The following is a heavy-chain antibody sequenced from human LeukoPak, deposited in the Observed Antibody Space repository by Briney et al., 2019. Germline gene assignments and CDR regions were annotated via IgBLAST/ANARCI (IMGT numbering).Heavy chain of an antibody. D-gene: IGHD4-17*01. CDR2: IYYSGST. Sequence: SETLSLTRTVSGGSISSGGYYWSWIRQHPGKGLEWIGYIYYSGSTYYNPSLKSRVTISVDTSKNQFSLKLSSVTAADTAVYYCARLRVTTFYYYGMDVWGQGTTVTVSS. J-gene: IGHJ6*02. V-gene: IGHV4-31*03. CDR3: ARLRVTTFYYYGMDV. CDR1: GGSISSGGYY.